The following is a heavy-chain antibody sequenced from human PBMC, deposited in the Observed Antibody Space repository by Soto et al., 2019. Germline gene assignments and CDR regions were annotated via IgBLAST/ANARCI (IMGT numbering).Heavy chain of an antibody. J-gene: IGHJ6*02. CDR3: ARXVGDSSSWYYYYYRMDV. Sequence: PGESLKISCKGSGYSFTIYWIGWVRQMPGKGLEWMGIIYPGDSDTRYSPSFQGQVTISADKSISTAYLQWRSLKASDTAMYYCARXVGDSSSWYYYYYRMDVWGQGTTVTVSS. CDR2: IYPGDSDT. D-gene: IGHD6-13*01. V-gene: IGHV5-51*01. CDR1: GYSFTIYW.